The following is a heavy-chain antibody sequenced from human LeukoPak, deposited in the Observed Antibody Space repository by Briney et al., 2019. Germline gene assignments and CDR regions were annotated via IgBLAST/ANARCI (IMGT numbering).Heavy chain of an antibody. CDR1: GYTFTSYG. D-gene: IGHD1-26*01. CDR2: INPNSGGT. Sequence: ASVKVSCKASGYTFTSYGISWVRQAPGQGLEWMGWINPNSGGTNYAQKFQGRVTMTTDTSTSTAYMDLRSLRSDDTAVYYCARDSGSYSVADYWGQGTLVTVSS. CDR3: ARDSGSYSVADY. J-gene: IGHJ4*02. V-gene: IGHV1-18*01.